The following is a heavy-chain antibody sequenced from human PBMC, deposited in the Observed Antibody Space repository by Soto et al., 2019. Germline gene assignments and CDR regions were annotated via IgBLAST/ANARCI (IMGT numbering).Heavy chain of an antibody. CDR2: IIPIFGTA. D-gene: IGHD5-12*01. V-gene: IGHV1-69*13. CDR3: ARGDGYNQYRPLFDY. Sequence: ASVKVSCKASGGTFSSYAISWVRQAPGQGLEWMGGIIPIFGTANYAQKFQGRVTITADESTSTAYMELSSLRSEDTAVYYCARGDGYNQYRPLFDYWGQGTLVTVSS. CDR1: GGTFSSYA. J-gene: IGHJ4*02.